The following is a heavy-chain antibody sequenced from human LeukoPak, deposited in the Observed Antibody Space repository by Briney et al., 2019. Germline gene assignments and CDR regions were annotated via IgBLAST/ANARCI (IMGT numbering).Heavy chain of an antibody. J-gene: IGHJ3*02. CDR1: GGSFTDYY. Sequence: SETLSLTCAVYGGSFTDYYWNWIRQPPGKGLEWIGEINHSGITHYSPSLKSRVTISLDTSRNQFSLKLNSVTAADTAVYYCAKSNGYGLIDIWGQGTMVTVSS. CDR2: INHSGIT. V-gene: IGHV4-34*01. D-gene: IGHD3-22*01. CDR3: AKSNGYGLIDI.